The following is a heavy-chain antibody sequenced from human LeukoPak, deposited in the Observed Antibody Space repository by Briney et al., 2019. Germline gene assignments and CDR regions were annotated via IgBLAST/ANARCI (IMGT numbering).Heavy chain of an antibody. CDR3: ARAAPIKLGY. V-gene: IGHV4-34*01. CDR2: INHSGST. J-gene: IGHJ4*02. CDR1: GGSFSGYY. D-gene: IGHD5-24*01. Sequence: SETLSLTCAVYGGSFSGYYWSWIRQPPGKGLEWIGEINHSGSTNYNPSLKSRVTISVDTSKNQFSLKLSSVTAADTAVYYCARAAPIKLGYWGQGTLVTVSS.